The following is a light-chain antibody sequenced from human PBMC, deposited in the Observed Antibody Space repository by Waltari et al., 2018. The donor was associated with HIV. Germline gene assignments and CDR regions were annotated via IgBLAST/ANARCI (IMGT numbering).Light chain of an antibody. J-gene: IGLJ3*02. Sequence: QSVLTQPPSASGAPGPRVAISCSGSSPNIGTNAVNWYQQVPGTAPKLLMYGDNQRPSGVPDRFSGSKSGTSASLAISGRQSEDEADYYCSAWDDSLNGPLFGGGTKLTVL. CDR1: SPNIGTNA. CDR3: SAWDDSLNGPL. CDR2: GDN. V-gene: IGLV1-44*01.